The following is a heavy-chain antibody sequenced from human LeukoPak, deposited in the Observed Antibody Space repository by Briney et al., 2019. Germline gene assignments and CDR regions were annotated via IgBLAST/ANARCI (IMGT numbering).Heavy chain of an antibody. CDR1: GGSISSYY. CDR2: IYYSGNT. CDR3: ARHHCSSTSCALDY. D-gene: IGHD2-2*01. J-gene: IGHJ4*02. V-gene: IGHV4-59*08. Sequence: SETLSLTCTVSGGSISSYYWGWIRQPPGKGLEWIGFIYYSGNTDYNPSLKSRVTLSVDTSKNQFSLKLSSVTAADTAVYYCARHHCSSTSCALDYWGQGTLVTVSS.